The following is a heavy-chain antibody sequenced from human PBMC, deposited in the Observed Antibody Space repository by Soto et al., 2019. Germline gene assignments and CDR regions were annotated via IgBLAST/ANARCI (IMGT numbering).Heavy chain of an antibody. Sequence: QVQLVQSGAEVKKPGASVKVSCKASGYTFTSYGISWVRQAPGQGLEWMGWISAYNGNTNYAQKLQGRVTMTTDTSTSTAYMELRSLRSDDTAVYYCARVTYCYGSEDYYGMDVWGQGTTVTVSS. J-gene: IGHJ6*02. CDR3: ARVTYCYGSEDYYGMDV. D-gene: IGHD5-18*01. CDR1: GYTFTSYG. V-gene: IGHV1-18*01. CDR2: ISAYNGNT.